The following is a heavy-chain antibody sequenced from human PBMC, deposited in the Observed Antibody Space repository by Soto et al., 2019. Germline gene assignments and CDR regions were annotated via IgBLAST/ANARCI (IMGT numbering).Heavy chain of an antibody. CDR3: AGSTGWIWNY. V-gene: IGHV3-7*05. J-gene: IGHJ4*02. D-gene: IGHD1-26*01. Sequence: GGSLRLSCAASGFTFSSYWMTWVRQAPGKGLEWVANINQDGSQKNYVDSVKGRFTISRDNAKNSMYLQMNSLRAEDTAVYFCAGSTGWIWNYWGQGTSVTVSS. CDR2: INQDGSQK. CDR1: GFTFSSYW.